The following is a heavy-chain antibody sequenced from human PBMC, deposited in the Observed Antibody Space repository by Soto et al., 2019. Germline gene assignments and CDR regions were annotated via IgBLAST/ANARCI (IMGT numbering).Heavy chain of an antibody. CDR2: INAGNGNT. Sequence: ASVKVSCKASGYTFTSYAMHWVRQAPGQRLEWMRWINAGNGNTKYSQKFQGRVTITRDTSASTAYMELSSLRSEDTAFYYCARGHPGNSSVPTPWFDPWGQGTLVTVSS. D-gene: IGHD6-19*01. CDR3: ARGHPGNSSVPTPWFDP. J-gene: IGHJ5*02. CDR1: GYTFTSYA. V-gene: IGHV1-3*01.